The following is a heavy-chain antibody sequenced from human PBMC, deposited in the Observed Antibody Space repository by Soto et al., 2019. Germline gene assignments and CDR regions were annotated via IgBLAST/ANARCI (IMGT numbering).Heavy chain of an antibody. D-gene: IGHD5-12*01. CDR2: ISYDGSNK. CDR3: ARAYVDIVATTDYYGMDV. Sequence: GGSLRLSCAASGFTFSSYAMHWVRQAPGKGLEWVAVISYDGSNKYYADSVKGRFTISRDNSKNTLYLQMNSLRAEDTAVYYCARAYVDIVATTDYYGMDVWGQGTTVTVSS. V-gene: IGHV3-30-3*01. J-gene: IGHJ6*02. CDR1: GFTFSSYA.